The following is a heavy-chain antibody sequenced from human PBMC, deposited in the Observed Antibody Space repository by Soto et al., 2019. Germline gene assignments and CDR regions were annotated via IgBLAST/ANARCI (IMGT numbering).Heavy chain of an antibody. CDR3: ARAGCDGGSCYTLVGLRYGMDV. V-gene: IGHV3-30-3*01. D-gene: IGHD2-15*01. CDR1: GFTFSSYA. CDR2: ISYDGNNK. Sequence: QVQLVESGGGVVQPGRSQRLSCAASGFTFSSYAMYWVRQAPGKGLEWVAVISYDGNNKYYADSVKGRFTISRDNSKNTLYLQMTSLRAEDTAVYYCARAGCDGGSCYTLVGLRYGMDVWGQGTTVTVSS. J-gene: IGHJ6*02.